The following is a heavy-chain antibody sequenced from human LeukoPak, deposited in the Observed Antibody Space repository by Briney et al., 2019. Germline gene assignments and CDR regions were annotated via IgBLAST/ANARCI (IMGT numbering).Heavy chain of an antibody. Sequence: GGSLRLSCAASGFTFDDYAMHWVRQAPGKGLEWVSALSGTSDSTYYADSVKGRFSISRDNSKNTLYLQISSLRVEDTAVYYCAKVATWTHFDYWGQGILVTVSS. J-gene: IGHJ4*02. CDR1: GFTFDDYA. D-gene: IGHD3/OR15-3a*01. CDR3: AKVATWTHFDY. CDR2: LSGTSDST. V-gene: IGHV3-23*01.